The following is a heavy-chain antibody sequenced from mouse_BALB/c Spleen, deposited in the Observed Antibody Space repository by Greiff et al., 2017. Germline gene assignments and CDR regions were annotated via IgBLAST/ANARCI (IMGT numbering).Heavy chain of an antibody. Sequence: EVQLQQSGPELEKPGASVKISCKASGYSFTGYNMNWVKQSHGQSLEWIGNIDPYYGGTSYNQKFKGKATLTADKSSSTAYMQLSSLTSEDSAVYDCERWVHYYGYVGAMDYWGQGTSVTVSS. J-gene: IGHJ4*01. CDR1: GYSFTGYN. V-gene: IGHV1S135*01. CDR2: IDPYYGGT. CDR3: ERWVHYYGYVGAMDY. D-gene: IGHD1-2*01.